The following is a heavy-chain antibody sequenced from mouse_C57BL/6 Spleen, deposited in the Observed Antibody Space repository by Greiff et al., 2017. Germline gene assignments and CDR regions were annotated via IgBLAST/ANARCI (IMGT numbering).Heavy chain of an antibody. Sequence: EVQLQESVAELVRPGASVKLSCTASGFNIKNTYMHWVKQRPEQGLEWIGRIDPANGNTKYAPKFQGKATITADTSSNTAYLQLSSLTSENTAIYYCARDLYYYSNLFYYWGQGTTLTVSS. J-gene: IGHJ2*01. CDR1: GFNIKNTY. CDR2: IDPANGNT. CDR3: ARDLYYYSNLFYY. V-gene: IGHV14-3*01. D-gene: IGHD2-5*01.